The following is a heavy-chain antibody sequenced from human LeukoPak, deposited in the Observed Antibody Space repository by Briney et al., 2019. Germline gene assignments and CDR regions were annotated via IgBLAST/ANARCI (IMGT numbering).Heavy chain of an antibody. CDR3: ARDKGDYDTSGSLFVF. CDR2: IHNDGSST. V-gene: IGHV3-74*01. CDR1: GFTFSSYW. J-gene: IGHJ4*02. Sequence: GGSLRLSCAASGFTFSSYWMHWVRQAPGKGLVWVSRIHNDGSSTNYADSVKGRFTISRDNAKNTLYLQMSSLRAEDTAVYYCARDKGDYDTSGSLFVFGGQGTLVTVSS. D-gene: IGHD3-22*01.